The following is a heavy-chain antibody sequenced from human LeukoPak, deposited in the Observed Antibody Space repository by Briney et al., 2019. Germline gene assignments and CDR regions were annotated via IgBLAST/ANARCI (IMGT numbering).Heavy chain of an antibody. CDR2: ISWDGGST. CDR3: AKGTGAKYYYYMDV. Sequence: GGSLRLSCAASGFTFDDYTMHWVRQAPGKGLEWVSLISWDGGSTYYADSVKGRFTISRDNSKNSLYLQMNSLRTEDTALYYCAKGTGAKYYYYMDVWGKGPRSPSP. V-gene: IGHV3-43*01. CDR1: GFTFDDYT. J-gene: IGHJ6*03. D-gene: IGHD1-26*01.